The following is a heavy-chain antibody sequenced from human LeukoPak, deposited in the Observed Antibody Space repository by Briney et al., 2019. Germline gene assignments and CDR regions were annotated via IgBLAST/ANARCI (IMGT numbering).Heavy chain of an antibody. CDR1: GFTFDDYA. J-gene: IGHJ6*02. V-gene: IGHV3-9*01. D-gene: IGHD5-18*01. Sequence: GGSLRLSCAASGFTFDDYAMHWVRQAPGKGLEWVSGISWNSGSIGYADSVKGRFTISRDNAKNSLYLQMNSLRAEDTALYYCAKDLGYSYGYRYYYYGMDVWGHGTTVTVSS. CDR3: AKDLGYSYGYRYYYYGMDV. CDR2: ISWNSGSI.